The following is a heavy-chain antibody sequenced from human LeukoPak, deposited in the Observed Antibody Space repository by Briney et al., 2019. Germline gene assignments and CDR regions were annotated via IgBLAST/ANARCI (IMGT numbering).Heavy chain of an antibody. V-gene: IGHV4-59*08. D-gene: IGHD2-21*02. Sequence: PSETLSLTCTVSGGSISSYYWSWIRQPPGKGLEWIGYIYYSGSTNYNPSLKSRVTISVDTSKIQFFLKLSSVTAADTAVYYCARLSGVTIDYWGQGTLVTVSS. CDR3: ARLSGVTIDY. J-gene: IGHJ4*02. CDR1: GGSISSYY. CDR2: IYYSGST.